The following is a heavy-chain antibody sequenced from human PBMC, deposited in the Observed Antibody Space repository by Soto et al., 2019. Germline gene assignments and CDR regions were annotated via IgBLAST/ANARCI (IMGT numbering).Heavy chain of an antibody. V-gene: IGHV3-23*01. CDR2: IDGTGAYI. CDR1: GFTFSSYP. CDR3: ARNMAKPTYDS. Sequence: EVQLLESGGGLVQPGGSLRLSCTASGFTFSSYPMTWVRQAPGKGLEWVSAIDGTGAYIYYINSVKGRFTISRDNSKNTLYLQMNSLRAEDTAVYYCARNMAKPTYDSWGQGTLVTVSP. D-gene: IGHD1-1*01. J-gene: IGHJ5*01.